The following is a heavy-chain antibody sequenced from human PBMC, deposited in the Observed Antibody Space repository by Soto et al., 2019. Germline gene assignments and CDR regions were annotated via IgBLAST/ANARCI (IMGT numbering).Heavy chain of an antibody. J-gene: IGHJ5*02. V-gene: IGHV3-33*01. D-gene: IGHD3-22*01. Sequence: PGGSLRLSCAASGFTFSSYGMHWVRQAPGKGLEWVAVIWYDGSNKYYADSVKGRFTISRDNSKNTLYLQMNSLRAEDTAVYYCTTNYYDSSGYDNWFDPWGQGTLVTVSS. CDR3: TTNYYDSSGYDNWFDP. CDR2: IWYDGSNK. CDR1: GFTFSSYG.